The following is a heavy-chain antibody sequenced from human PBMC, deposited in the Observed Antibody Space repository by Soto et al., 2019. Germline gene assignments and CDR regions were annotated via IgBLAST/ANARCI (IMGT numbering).Heavy chain of an antibody. D-gene: IGHD6-19*01. J-gene: IGHJ3*02. CDR1: GDSASSNSAA. Sequence: SQTLSLTCAMFGDSASSNSAAWNWITQSPSRGLEWLGRTYYRSKWYNDYAVSVKSRITINPDTSKNQFSLQLNSVTAEDTAVYYVARDGIAVAESLAIRARGTMVTGSS. V-gene: IGHV6-1*01. CDR3: ARDGIAVAESLAI. CDR2: TYYRSKWYN.